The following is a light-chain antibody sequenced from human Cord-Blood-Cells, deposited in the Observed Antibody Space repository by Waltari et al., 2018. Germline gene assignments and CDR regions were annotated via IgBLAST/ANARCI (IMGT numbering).Light chain of an antibody. J-gene: IGKJ3*01. CDR1: QSVLYSFNNNNY. Sequence: DIVMPQSPDSLAVSLGERATINCNSSQSVLYSFNNNNYLAWYHQKPRQPPKLLISCASTRESGIPDRFSGSGSGTDFTLTISSLQAEDVAVYYCQQYYSTPFTFGPGTKVDIK. CDR2: CAS. CDR3: QQYYSTPFT. V-gene: IGKV4-1*01.